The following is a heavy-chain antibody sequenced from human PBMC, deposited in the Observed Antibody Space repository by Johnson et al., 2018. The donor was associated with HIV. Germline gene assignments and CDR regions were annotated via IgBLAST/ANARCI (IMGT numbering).Heavy chain of an antibody. J-gene: IGHJ3*01. Sequence: MQLVESGGGVVRPGGSLRLSCEASRFTFEDHDMSWVRQVPGKGLEWVSGINWNGGSTGYADSVKGRFIISRDNAKKSLYLQMNSLRAEDTALYHCVTRGFYCTDGVCHGVFDFWGQGTVVSVSS. CDR1: RFTFEDHD. CDR2: INWNGGST. V-gene: IGHV3-20*01. CDR3: VTRGFYCTDGVCHGVFDF. D-gene: IGHD2-8*01.